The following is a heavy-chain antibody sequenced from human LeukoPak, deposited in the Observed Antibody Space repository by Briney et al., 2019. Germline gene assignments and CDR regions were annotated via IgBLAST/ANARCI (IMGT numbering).Heavy chain of an antibody. D-gene: IGHD3-3*01. J-gene: IGHJ4*02. V-gene: IGHV3-30*04. Sequence: GSLRLSCAASGFTFSSYAMHWVRQAPGKGLEWVAVISYDGSNKYYADSVKGRFTISRDNSKNTLYLQMNSLRAEDTAVYYCARDFGSDYWGQGTLVTVSS. CDR3: ARDFGSDY. CDR1: GFTFSSYA. CDR2: ISYDGSNK.